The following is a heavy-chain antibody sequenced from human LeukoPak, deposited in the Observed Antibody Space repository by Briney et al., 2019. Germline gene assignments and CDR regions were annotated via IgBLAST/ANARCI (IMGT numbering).Heavy chain of an antibody. J-gene: IGHJ6*02. CDR2: INSDGSST. V-gene: IGHV3-74*01. CDR1: GLTFSKYW. CDR3: SRDSLSSCGGDCYSGLDV. D-gene: IGHD2-21*02. Sequence: GSLRLSFAASGLTFSKYWMHWVGQAAGGARVGVSRINSDGSSTTYADSVEGRFTISRDNAKNTLYLQMNSLRAEDTAVYYCSRDSLSSCGGDCYSGLDVWGQGTTVTVSS.